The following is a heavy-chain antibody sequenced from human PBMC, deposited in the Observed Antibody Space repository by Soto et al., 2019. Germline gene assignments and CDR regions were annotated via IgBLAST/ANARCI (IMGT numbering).Heavy chain of an antibody. Sequence: GGSLRLSCAASGFTFRSFTMNWVRQAPGKGLEWVSTISSNSAYIYYTDALRGRFTISRDNAKNSLHLQMNSLRAEDTAVYYCTRDASRDSSARGWFDPWGPGTLVTVAS. CDR2: ISSNSAYI. V-gene: IGHV3-21*01. CDR3: TRDASRDSSARGWFDP. J-gene: IGHJ5*02. D-gene: IGHD6-13*01. CDR1: GFTFRSFT.